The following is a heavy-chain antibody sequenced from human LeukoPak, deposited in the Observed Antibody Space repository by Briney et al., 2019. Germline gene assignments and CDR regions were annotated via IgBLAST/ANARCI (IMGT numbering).Heavy chain of an antibody. CDR1: GFTFSNYW. Sequence: GGSLRLSCAASGFTFSNYWMNWVRQAPGKGLEWVSYISSSSSTIYYADSVKGRFTISRDNAKNSLYLQMNSLRAEDTAVYYCARVFGIVAAGTGGVLDYWGQGTLVTVSS. V-gene: IGHV3-48*03. CDR3: ARVFGIVAAGTGGVLDY. J-gene: IGHJ4*02. D-gene: IGHD6-13*01. CDR2: ISSSSSTI.